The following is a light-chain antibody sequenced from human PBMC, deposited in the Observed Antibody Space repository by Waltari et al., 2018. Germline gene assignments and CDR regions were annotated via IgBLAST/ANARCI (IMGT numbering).Light chain of an antibody. Sequence: EIVMTQSPATLSVSPGERVTLSCRASKSISSYLAWYQQKPGQAPRLLLHDASTRATSIPARFGGIGSGTEFTLTISSLQSEDFAVYYCQQYDKWPLTFGGGTEVEIK. CDR2: DAS. V-gene: IGKV3-15*01. J-gene: IGKJ4*01. CDR1: KSISSY. CDR3: QQYDKWPLT.